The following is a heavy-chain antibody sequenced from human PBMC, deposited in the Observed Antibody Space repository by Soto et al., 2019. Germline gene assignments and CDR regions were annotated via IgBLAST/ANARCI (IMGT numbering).Heavy chain of an antibody. CDR1: GYTFTSYY. V-gene: IGHV1-46*01. J-gene: IGHJ6*02. CDR3: ARDLLGAKGGYYYYGMDV. CDR2: INPSGGST. D-gene: IGHD1-26*01. Sequence: ASVKVSCKASGYTFTSYYMHWVRQAPGQGLEWMGIINPSGGSTSYAQKFQGRVTMTRDTSTSTVYMELSSLRSEDTAVYYCARDLLGAKGGYYYYGMDVWGQGTTVTVSS.